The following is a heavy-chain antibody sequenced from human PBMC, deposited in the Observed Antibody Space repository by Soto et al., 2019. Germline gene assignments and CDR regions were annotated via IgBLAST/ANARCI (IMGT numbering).Heavy chain of an antibody. J-gene: IGHJ4*02. Sequence: QVQLVESGGGVVQPGRSLRLSCAASGFTFSNYGMHWIRQAPGKGLEWVALIWYDGSNKYYADSMKGRFTISRDNSKNTLYLQMNSLRAEETAVYYCARGYGSGSYVLDYWGKGTLVTVSS. CDR3: ARGYGSGSYVLDY. CDR2: IWYDGSNK. CDR1: GFTFSNYG. V-gene: IGHV3-33*01. D-gene: IGHD3-10*01.